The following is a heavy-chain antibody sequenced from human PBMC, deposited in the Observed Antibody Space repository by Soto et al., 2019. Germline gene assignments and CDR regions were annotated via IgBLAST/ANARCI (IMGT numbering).Heavy chain of an antibody. Sequence: GGSLRLSCAASGFTFSSYAMHWVRQAPGKGLEWVAVISYDGSNKYYADSVKGRFTISRDNSKNTLYLQMNSLRAEDTAVYYCAKGSEFSNSYTLDFDFWGQGALVTVSS. V-gene: IGHV3-30-3*01. CDR2: ISYDGSNK. D-gene: IGHD6-6*01. CDR1: GFTFSSYA. CDR3: AKGSEFSNSYTLDFDF. J-gene: IGHJ4*02.